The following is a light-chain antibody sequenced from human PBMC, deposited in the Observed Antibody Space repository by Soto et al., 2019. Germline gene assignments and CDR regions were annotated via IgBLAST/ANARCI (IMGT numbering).Light chain of an antibody. CDR2: EGS. Sequence: QYALTQPASVSGSPGQSITISCTGTSSDVGSYNLVSWYQQHPGKAPKLMIYEGSKRPSGVSNRFSGSKSGNTASLTISGLQAEDEADYYCCSYAGSSTFEFGGGTKLTVL. CDR1: SSDVGSYNL. V-gene: IGLV2-23*03. CDR3: CSYAGSSTFE. J-gene: IGLJ3*02.